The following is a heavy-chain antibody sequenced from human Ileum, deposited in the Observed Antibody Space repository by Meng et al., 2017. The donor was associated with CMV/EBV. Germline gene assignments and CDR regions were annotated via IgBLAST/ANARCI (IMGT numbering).Heavy chain of an antibody. Sequence: GGSLRLSCATSGFTFNNYSMNWVRQAPGKGLEWVSYISSSSSSIYYTDSVKGRFTISRDNAKNSLFLQMTSLRAEDTAVYFCARRDSGDYSLSLDYWGQGTLVTGSS. CDR2: ISSSSSSI. D-gene: IGHD3-22*01. J-gene: IGHJ4*02. CDR3: ARRDSGDYSLSLDY. V-gene: IGHV3-48*04. CDR1: GFTFNNYS.